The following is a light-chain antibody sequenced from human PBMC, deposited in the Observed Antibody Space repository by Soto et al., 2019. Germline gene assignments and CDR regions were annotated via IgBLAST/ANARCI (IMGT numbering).Light chain of an antibody. CDR1: SSNIGNNY. CDR3: GTWDSSLSAGPWV. V-gene: IGLV1-51*02. Sequence: HSVLTQPPSVSAAPGQKVTISCSGSSSNIGNNYVSWYQQLPGTAPKLLIYENNKRPSGIPDRFSGSKSGTSATLGITGLQTGDEADYYCGTWDSSLSAGPWVFGGGTKLTVL. J-gene: IGLJ3*02. CDR2: ENN.